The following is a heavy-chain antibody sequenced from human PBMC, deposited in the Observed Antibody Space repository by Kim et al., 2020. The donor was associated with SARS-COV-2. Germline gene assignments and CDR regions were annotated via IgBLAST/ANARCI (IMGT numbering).Heavy chain of an antibody. CDR2: ISAYNGNT. D-gene: IGHD5-12*01. CDR1: GYTFTSYG. J-gene: IGHJ6*02. Sequence: ASVKVSCKASGYTFTSYGISWVRQAPGQGLEWMGWISAYNGNTNYAQKLQGRVTMTTDTSTSTAYMELRSLRSDDTAVYYCARRERPPSGYEWHYYYGMDVWGQGTTVTVSS. V-gene: IGHV1-18*01. CDR3: ARRERPPSGYEWHYYYGMDV.